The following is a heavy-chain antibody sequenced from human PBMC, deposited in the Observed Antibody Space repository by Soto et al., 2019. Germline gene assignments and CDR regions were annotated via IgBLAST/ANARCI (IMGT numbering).Heavy chain of an antibody. D-gene: IGHD4-17*01. Sequence: SETLSLTCTVSGGSISSGGYYWSWIRQHPGKGLEWIGYIYYSGSTYYNPSLKSRVTISVDTSKNQFSLKLSSVTAADTAVYYCAREGSYCDYGLDYHYGMDVWGQGTTVTVSS. CDR3: AREGSYCDYGLDYHYGMDV. CDR2: IYYSGST. CDR1: GGSISSGGYY. J-gene: IGHJ6*02. V-gene: IGHV4-31*03.